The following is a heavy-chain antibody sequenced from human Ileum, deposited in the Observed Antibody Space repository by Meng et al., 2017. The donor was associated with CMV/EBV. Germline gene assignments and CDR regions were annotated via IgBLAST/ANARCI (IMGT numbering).Heavy chain of an antibody. CDR2: INHSGST. Sequence: GSLRLSCAVYGGSFSGYYWSWILQPPGKGLEWIGEINHSGSTNYNPSLKSRVTISVDTSKNQFSLKLSSVTAADTAVYYSARYKMGYAKNWYDPWGQGTLVTVSS. J-gene: IGHJ5*02. V-gene: IGHV4-34*01. CDR3: ARYKMGYAKNWYDP. CDR1: GGSFSGYY. D-gene: IGHD2-8*01.